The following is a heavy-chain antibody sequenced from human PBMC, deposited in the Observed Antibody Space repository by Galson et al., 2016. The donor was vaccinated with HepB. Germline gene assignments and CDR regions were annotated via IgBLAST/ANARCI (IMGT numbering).Heavy chain of an antibody. CDR2: INSDGSST. Sequence: SLRLSCADSGFTFNTYGMNWVRQAPGKGLVWVSRINSDGSSTSYADSVKGRFTISRDNAKNTLYMQMNSLRAEDTAVYYCARESPTTAGAFDIWGQGTMVTVSS. J-gene: IGHJ3*02. D-gene: IGHD4-17*01. CDR1: GFTFNTYG. CDR3: ARESPTTAGAFDI. V-gene: IGHV3-74*01.